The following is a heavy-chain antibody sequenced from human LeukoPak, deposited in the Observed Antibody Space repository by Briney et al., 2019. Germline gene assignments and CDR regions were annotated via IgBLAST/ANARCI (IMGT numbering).Heavy chain of an antibody. Sequence: ASVKVSCKASGYTFIDYYMHWVRQAPGQGLEWMGRINPSSGGTNYAQKFQGRVTMTRDTSISTAYMELSRLRSDDTAVYYCARGRSSVWGSYRDAFDIWGQGTMVTVSS. D-gene: IGHD3-16*02. CDR2: INPSSGGT. CDR1: GYTFIDYY. CDR3: ARGRSSVWGSYRDAFDI. V-gene: IGHV1-2*06. J-gene: IGHJ3*02.